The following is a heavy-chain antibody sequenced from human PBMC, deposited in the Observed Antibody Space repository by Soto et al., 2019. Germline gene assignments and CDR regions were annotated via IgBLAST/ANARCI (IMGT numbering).Heavy chain of an antibody. Sequence: QVQLVQSGAEVKKPGASVKVSCKASGYTFTSYGFSWVRQAPGQGLEWMGWISSYNGKTNYPQNLQGRVTVTTDTSTSTAYMELRSLRADDTAVYYCARQRGYGDYYFDYWGQGTLVTVSS. CDR3: ARQRGYGDYYFDY. J-gene: IGHJ4*02. V-gene: IGHV1-18*01. D-gene: IGHD4-17*01. CDR2: ISSYNGKT. CDR1: GYTFTSYG.